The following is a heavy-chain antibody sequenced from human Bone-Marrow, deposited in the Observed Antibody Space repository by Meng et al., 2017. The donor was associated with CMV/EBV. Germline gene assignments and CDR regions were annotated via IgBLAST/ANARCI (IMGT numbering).Heavy chain of an antibody. D-gene: IGHD4-17*01. CDR3: ARDRERTTVTTFSGYDGMDV. V-gene: IGHV1-2*02. CDR1: GYTFTGYY. CDR2: INPNSGGT. J-gene: IGHJ6*02. Sequence: ASVKVSCKASGYTFTGYYMHWVRQAPGQGLEWMGWINPNSGGTNYAQKFQGRVTMTRDTSISTAYMELSRLRSDDTAVYYCARDRERTTVTTFSGYDGMDVWGQGTAVTVSS.